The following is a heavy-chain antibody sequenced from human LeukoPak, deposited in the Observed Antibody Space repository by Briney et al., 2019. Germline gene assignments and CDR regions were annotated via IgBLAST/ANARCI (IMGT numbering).Heavy chain of an antibody. Sequence: PSETLSLTCAVYGGSFSGYYWSWIRQPPGKGLEWIGEINHSGSTNYNPSLRSRVTISVDTSKNQFSLKLSSVTAADTAVYYCARGPNWKPYYYYYYMDVWGKGTTVTISS. CDR3: ARGPNWKPYYYYYYMDV. J-gene: IGHJ6*03. CDR2: INHSGST. V-gene: IGHV4-34*01. D-gene: IGHD1-1*01. CDR1: GGSFSGYY.